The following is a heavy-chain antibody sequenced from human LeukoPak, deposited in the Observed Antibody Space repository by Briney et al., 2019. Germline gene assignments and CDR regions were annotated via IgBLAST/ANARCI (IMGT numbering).Heavy chain of an antibody. V-gene: IGHV6-1*01. CDR3: AGDYYDSSGYSPADAFDI. CDR1: GDSVSSNSAA. D-gene: IGHD3-22*01. CDR2: TYYRSKWYN. Sequence: SQTLSLTCAISGDSVSSNSAAWNWIRQSPSRGLEWLGRTYYRSKWYNDYAVSVKSRITINPDTSKNQFSLQLNSVTPEDTAVYYCAGDYYDSSGYSPADAFDIWSQGTMVTVSS. J-gene: IGHJ3*02.